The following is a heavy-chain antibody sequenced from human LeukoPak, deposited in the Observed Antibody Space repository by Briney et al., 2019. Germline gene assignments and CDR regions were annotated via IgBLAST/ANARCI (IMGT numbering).Heavy chain of an antibody. V-gene: IGHV3-48*01. Sequence: XNXGXXAPGKGLVLVSYISSTSSPIYYTDSVKGRFTISRDNAKNSLYLQMNSLRAEDTAVYYCAGGPDADWGQGTLVTVSS. CDR3: AGGPDAD. J-gene: IGHJ4*02. D-gene: IGHD3-16*01. CDR2: ISSTSSPI.